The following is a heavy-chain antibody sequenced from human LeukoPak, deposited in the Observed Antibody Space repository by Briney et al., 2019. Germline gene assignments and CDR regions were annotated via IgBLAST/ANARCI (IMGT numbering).Heavy chain of an antibody. CDR1: GGTFSSYA. CDR3: ARDGPARITMVRGVIFDP. D-gene: IGHD3-10*01. J-gene: IGHJ5*02. Sequence: SVKVSCKASGGTFSSYAISWVRQAPGQGLEWMGGVIPIFGTANYAQKFQGRVTITADESTSTAYMELSSLRSEDTAVYYCARDGPARITMVRGVIFDPWGQGTLVTVSS. CDR2: VIPIFGTA. V-gene: IGHV1-69*13.